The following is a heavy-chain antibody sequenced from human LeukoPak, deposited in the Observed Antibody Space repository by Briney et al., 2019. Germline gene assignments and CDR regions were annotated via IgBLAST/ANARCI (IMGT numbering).Heavy chain of an antibody. CDR3: ARRDYRGSYYFDF. CDR2: INPGDSDT. CDR1: GYSFTSQW. J-gene: IGHJ4*02. D-gene: IGHD3-16*01. V-gene: IGHV5-51*01. Sequence: RGESLKISCKGSGYSFTSQWIGWVRQMPGKGLEWMGIINPGDSDTRYSPSFQGQVTISADKSISTAYLQWSSLKASDTAMYYCARRDYRGSYYFDFWGQGSLVTVSS.